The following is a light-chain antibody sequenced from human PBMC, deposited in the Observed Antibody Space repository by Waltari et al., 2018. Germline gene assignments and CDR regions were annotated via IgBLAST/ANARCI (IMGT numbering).Light chain of an antibody. CDR2: SND. V-gene: IGLV1-44*01. J-gene: IGLJ2*01. Sequence: QSVVTQSPSASGAPGQRVTISCSGSNSNIGSSTVNWYQKVPGTASRLLIYSNDQRPSGVPARFSASKSGTSASLAISGLQSEDEADYYCATWDARLTAVVFGGGTKVTVL. CDR1: NSNIGSST. CDR3: ATWDARLTAVV.